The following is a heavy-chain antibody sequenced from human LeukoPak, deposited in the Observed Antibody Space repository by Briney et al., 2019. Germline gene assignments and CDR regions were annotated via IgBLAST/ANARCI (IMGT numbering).Heavy chain of an antibody. Sequence: AGGSLRLSCAASGFSFSSYSMNWVRQAPGKGLEWVANIKQDGSEKYYVDSAKGRFTISRDNAKNSLYLQMNSLRAEDTAIYYCVRAGRVATEDWGQGTLVTVSS. CDR2: IKQDGSEK. CDR3: VRAGRVATED. D-gene: IGHD6-13*01. V-gene: IGHV3-7*01. CDR1: GFSFSSYS. J-gene: IGHJ4*02.